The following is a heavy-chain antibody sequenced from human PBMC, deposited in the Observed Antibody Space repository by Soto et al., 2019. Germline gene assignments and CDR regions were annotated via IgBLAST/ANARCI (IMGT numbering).Heavy chain of an antibody. Sequence: SETLSLTCAVYGGSFSGYYWSWIRQPPGKGLEWIGEINHSGSTNYNPSLKSRVTISVDTSKNQFSLKLSSVTAADTAVYYCGRVHALGRPTDYWGQGTLVTVSS. CDR1: GGSFSGYY. D-gene: IGHD1-26*01. V-gene: IGHV4-34*01. J-gene: IGHJ4*02. CDR3: GRVHALGRPTDY. CDR2: INHSGST.